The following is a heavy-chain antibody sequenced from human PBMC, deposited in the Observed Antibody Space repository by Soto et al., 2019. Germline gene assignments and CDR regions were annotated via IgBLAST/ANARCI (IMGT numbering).Heavy chain of an antibody. V-gene: IGHV3-21*01. CDR2: ISSSSSYI. J-gene: IGHJ3*02. CDR1: RFTSSSYS. CDR3: ARGGAVAHDAFDI. Sequence: PEGSLRLSCAASRFTSSSYSMNRVRQAPGKGLEWVSSISSSSSYIYYADSVKGRFTISRDNAKNSLYLQMNSLRAEDTAVYYCARGGAVAHDAFDIWGRGTMVTVSS. D-gene: IGHD6-19*01.